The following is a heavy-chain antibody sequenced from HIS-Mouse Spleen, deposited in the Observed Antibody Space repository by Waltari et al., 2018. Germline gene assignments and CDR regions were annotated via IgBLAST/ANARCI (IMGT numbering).Heavy chain of an antibody. CDR2: IWYDGSNK. Sequence: QVQLVESGGGVVQPGRSLRLSCTASGFTFSSYGMHWVSQAQGKGLEWVAVIWYDGSNKYYADSVKGRFTISRDNSKNTLYLQMNSLRAEDTAVYYCAKGGLMVYAIGDYWGQGTLVTVSS. D-gene: IGHD2-8*01. CDR1: GFTFSSYG. V-gene: IGHV3-33*06. J-gene: IGHJ4*02. CDR3: AKGGLMVYAIGDY.